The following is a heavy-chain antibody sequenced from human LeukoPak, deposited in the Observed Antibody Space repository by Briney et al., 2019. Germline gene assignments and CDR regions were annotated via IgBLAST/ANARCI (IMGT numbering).Heavy chain of an antibody. CDR1: GFTSSSYW. J-gene: IGHJ4*02. D-gene: IGHD3-22*01. CDR2: INTDANTK. V-gene: IGHV3-74*01. Sequence: GGSLRLSCAASGFTSSSYWVHWVRQPPGKGLVWVSHINTDANTKRYADSVKGRFTISRDNAKNTVYLQMNSLRAEDTAVYYCAKGIYYDSSGYYGYYFDYWGQGTLVTVSS. CDR3: AKGIYYDSSGYYGYYFDY.